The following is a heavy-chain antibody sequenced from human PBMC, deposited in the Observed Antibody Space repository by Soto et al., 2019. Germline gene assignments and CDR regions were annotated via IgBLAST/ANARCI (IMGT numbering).Heavy chain of an antibody. J-gene: IGHJ6*01. CDR3: SADHPHTHIGWTL. Sequence: SVKVSCKASGFDFGSFGIQFLRQTRGRGLEWIGWIVVASGRTNYARQFQGRVAFSRDMSSTTAYMDLYDLKSDDTAVYFCSADHPHTHIGWTLWGQGTTVSVSS. V-gene: IGHV1-58*02. CDR2: IVVASGRT. CDR1: GFDFGSFG.